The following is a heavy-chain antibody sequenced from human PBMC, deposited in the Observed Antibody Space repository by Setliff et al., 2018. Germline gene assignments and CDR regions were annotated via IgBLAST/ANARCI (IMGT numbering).Heavy chain of an antibody. Sequence: GGSLRLSCAASGFTFSSYAMSWVRQAPGKGLEWVSAISGSGGSTYYADSVKGRFTISRDNSKNTLYLQMNSLRAEDTAVYYCANIDYDSSGYYYVGGVAFDIWGQGTMVTVSS. V-gene: IGHV3-23*01. D-gene: IGHD3-22*01. CDR2: ISGSGGST. J-gene: IGHJ3*02. CDR3: ANIDYDSSGYYYVGGVAFDI. CDR1: GFTFSSYA.